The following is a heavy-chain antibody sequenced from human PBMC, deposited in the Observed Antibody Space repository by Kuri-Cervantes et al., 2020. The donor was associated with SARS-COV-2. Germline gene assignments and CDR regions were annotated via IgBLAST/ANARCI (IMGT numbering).Heavy chain of an antibody. D-gene: IGHD3-3*01. CDR1: GFTFSSYA. CDR2: ISYDGSNK. Sequence: GESLKISCAASGFTFSSYAMHWVRQAPGKGLEWVAVISYDGSNKYYADSVKGRFTISRDNSKNTLYLQMNSLRAEDTAVYYCARSPRYDFWSGYRDYWGQGTLVTVSS. V-gene: IGHV3-30*01. CDR3: ARSPRYDFWSGYRDY. J-gene: IGHJ4*02.